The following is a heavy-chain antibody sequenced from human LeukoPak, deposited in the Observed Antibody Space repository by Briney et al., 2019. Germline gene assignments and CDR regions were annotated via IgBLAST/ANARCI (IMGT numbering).Heavy chain of an antibody. CDR3: AKDRVRDGYYSIDS. J-gene: IGHJ4*02. D-gene: IGHD5-18*01. CDR1: GFTFSTYA. Sequence: PGGSLRLSCTTSGFTFSTYAINWVRQAPGKGLEWVSIVIRSGDTKKYADPVKGRFTVSKDISKNTVYLQMNSLRAEDTAIYYCAKDRVRDGYYSIDSWGQGTVVIVSS. CDR2: VIRSGDTK. V-gene: IGHV3-23*01.